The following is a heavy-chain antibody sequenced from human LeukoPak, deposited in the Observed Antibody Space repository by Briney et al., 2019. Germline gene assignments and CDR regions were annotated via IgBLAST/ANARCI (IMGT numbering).Heavy chain of an antibody. CDR3: ARDYGDYVEGAFDI. D-gene: IGHD4-17*01. CDR2: IYYSGST. V-gene: IGHV4-39*07. J-gene: IGHJ3*02. Sequence: SETLSLTCTVSGGSISSSSYYWGWIRQPPGKGLEWIGSIYYSGSTNYNPSLKSRVTISVDTSKNQFSLKLSSVTAADTAVYCCARDYGDYVEGAFDIWGQGTMVTVSS. CDR1: GGSISSSSYY.